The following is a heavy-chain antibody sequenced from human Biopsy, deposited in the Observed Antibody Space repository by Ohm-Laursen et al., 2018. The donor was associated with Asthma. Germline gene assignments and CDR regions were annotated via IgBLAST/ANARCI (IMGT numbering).Heavy chain of an antibody. CDR2: ISWRSSYT. CDR3: AGGRYCSGASCLYGMDV. J-gene: IGHJ6*02. Sequence: SLRLSCSASGFSLSDYYMSWIRQAPGKGLEWVSYISWRSSYTNYADSVKGRFTISRDNAKNSLFLQMNGLRADDTAVYFCAGGRYCSGASCLYGMDVWGQGTTVSVSS. D-gene: IGHD2-15*01. CDR1: GFSLSDYY. V-gene: IGHV3-11*05.